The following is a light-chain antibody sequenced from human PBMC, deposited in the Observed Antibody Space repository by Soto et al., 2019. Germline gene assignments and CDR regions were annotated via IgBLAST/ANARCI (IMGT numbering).Light chain of an antibody. CDR1: SSDVGGYNY. Sequence: QSALTQPPSASGSPGQSVTISCTGTSSDVGGYNYVSWYQQHPGKAPKLMIYEVSKRPSGVPDRFSGSKSGNTASLTVSGLQAEDEADYSCSSYGGSNTLVFGGGTKLTVL. V-gene: IGLV2-8*01. CDR2: EVS. J-gene: IGLJ2*01. CDR3: SSYGGSNTLV.